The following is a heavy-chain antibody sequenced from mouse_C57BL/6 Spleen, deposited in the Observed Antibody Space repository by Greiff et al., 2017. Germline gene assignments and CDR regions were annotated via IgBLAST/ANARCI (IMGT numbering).Heavy chain of an antibody. J-gene: IGHJ1*03. CDR3: ARDRDERWYFAV. D-gene: IGHD3-1*01. CDR2: ISDGGSYT. CDR1: GFTFSSYA. V-gene: IGHV5-4*01. Sequence: EVMLVESGGGLVKPGGSLKLSCAASGFTFSSYAMSWVRQTPEKRLEWVATISDGGSYTYYPANVKGRFTISRDNAKNNLYLQMSHLKSEDTAMYYCARDRDERWYFAVWGTGTTVTVSS.